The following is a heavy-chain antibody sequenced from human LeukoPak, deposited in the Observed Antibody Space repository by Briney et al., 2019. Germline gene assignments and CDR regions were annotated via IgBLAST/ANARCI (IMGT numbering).Heavy chain of an antibody. J-gene: IGHJ4*02. Sequence: ASVTVSCKASDYTFISYGISWVRQAPGQGLEWMGWIIAYDGNTDYAQKFQGRVTMTTDTSTSTAYMEVRSLRSDDTAVYYCARVGSYCTSISCFDYWGQRTLVTVSS. CDR1: DYTFISYG. V-gene: IGHV1-18*01. CDR3: ARVGSYCTSISCFDY. D-gene: IGHD2-2*01. CDR2: IIAYDGNT.